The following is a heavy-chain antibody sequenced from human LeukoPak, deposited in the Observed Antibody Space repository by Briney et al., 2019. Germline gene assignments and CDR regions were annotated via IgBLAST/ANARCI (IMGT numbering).Heavy chain of an antibody. CDR1: GGSFSGYY. CDR3: ARTLYDYVWGSYRTTYYYYMDV. CDR2: INHSGST. Sequence: SETLSLTCAVYGGSFSGYYWSWIRQPPGKGLEWIGEINHSGSTNYTPSLKSRVTISVDTSKNQFSLKLSSVTAADTAVYYCARTLYDYVWGSYRTTYYYYMDVWGKGTTVTVSS. D-gene: IGHD3-16*02. J-gene: IGHJ6*03. V-gene: IGHV4-34*01.